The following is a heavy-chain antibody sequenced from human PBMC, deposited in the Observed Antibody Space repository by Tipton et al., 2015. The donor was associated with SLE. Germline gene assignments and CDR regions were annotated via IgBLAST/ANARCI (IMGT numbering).Heavy chain of an antibody. J-gene: IGHJ6*03. CDR1: GFSFRSYE. CDR3: AREMVTGTTLYYYYYYMDV. V-gene: IGHV3-48*03. CDR2: ISSGGSTI. Sequence: SLRLSCTASGFSFRSYEMNWVRQAPGKGLEWVSYISSGGSTIYYADSVKGRFTISRDNAKNSLYLQMNSLRAEDTAVYYCAREMVTGTTLYYYYYYMDVWGKGTTVTVSS. D-gene: IGHD1-20*01.